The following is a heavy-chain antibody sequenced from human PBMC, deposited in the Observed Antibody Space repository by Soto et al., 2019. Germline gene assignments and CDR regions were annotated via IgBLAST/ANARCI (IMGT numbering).Heavy chain of an antibody. V-gene: IGHV3-73*01. CDR1: GFTFSGSA. D-gene: IGHD4-4*01. J-gene: IGHJ6*02. CDR3: TRLHTNSNYGLRVGYYYGMDV. CDR2: IRSKANSYAT. Sequence: GGSLRLSCAASGFTFSGSAMHWVRQASGKGLEWVGRIRSKANSYATAYAASVKGRFTISRDDSKNTAYLQMNSLKTEDTAVYYCTRLHTNSNYGLRVGYYYGMDVWGQGTTVTVSS.